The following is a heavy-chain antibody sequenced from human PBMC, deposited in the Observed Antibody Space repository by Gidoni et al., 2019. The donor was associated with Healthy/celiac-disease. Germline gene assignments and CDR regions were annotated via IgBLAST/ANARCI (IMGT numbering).Heavy chain of an antibody. D-gene: IGHD2-2*01. V-gene: IGHV1-69*01. CDR1: VGTLSSYA. CDR2: IIPIFGTA. J-gene: IGHJ5*02. Sequence: QVQLVQSGAEVKKPASSVKVSCKASVGTLSSYAISWVRQAPGQGLEWMGGIIPIFGTANYAQKFQGRVTITADESTSTAYMELSSLRSEDTAVYYCARGNIVVVPATNWFDPWGQGTLVTVSS. CDR3: ARGNIVVVPATNWFDP.